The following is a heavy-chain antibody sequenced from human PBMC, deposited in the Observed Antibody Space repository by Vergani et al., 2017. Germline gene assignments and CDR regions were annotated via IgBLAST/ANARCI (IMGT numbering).Heavy chain of an antibody. Sequence: QVQLQQWGAGVVKPSGTLSLTCAVFGESFSSFYWSWIRQPPGKGLEWIGEIHNDGHTNYNPSLESRVTLSRDTAKNQFSLNLMSVTAADTAMDYCAVRPRVNLVGGEIVTKRTFDYWSQGGLVTVSS. D-gene: IGHD3-10*01. V-gene: IGHV4-34*02. CDR3: AVRPRVNLVGGEIVTKRTFDY. CDR2: IHNDGHT. CDR1: GESFSSFY. J-gene: IGHJ4*02.